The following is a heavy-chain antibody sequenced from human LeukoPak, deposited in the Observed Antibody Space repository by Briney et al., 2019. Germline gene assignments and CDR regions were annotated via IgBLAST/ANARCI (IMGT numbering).Heavy chain of an antibody. Sequence: ASVKVSCKPSGYTFTGYYMHWMRQAPGQGLEWVGWINLNSGDTNYAQKFQGRVTITRDTSISTAYLGLRRLRSDDTAVYYCASWAGGNAPVASFDYWGQGTLVTVSS. J-gene: IGHJ4*02. CDR2: INLNSGDT. CDR3: ASWAGGNAPVASFDY. V-gene: IGHV1-2*02. CDR1: GYTFTGYY. D-gene: IGHD1-14*01.